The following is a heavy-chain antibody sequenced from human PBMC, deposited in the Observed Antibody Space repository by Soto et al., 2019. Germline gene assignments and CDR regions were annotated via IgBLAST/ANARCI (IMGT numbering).Heavy chain of an antibody. V-gene: IGHV3-74*01. CDR2: INSDGSST. Sequence: EVPLVKSGGGLVQPGGSLRVSCAASGFTFSSYWMHWVRQAPGKGLVWVSRINSDGSSTNYADFVKGRFAISRDNAKNTLYLQMNSRRVEDTAVYYCSSVGGSTWHWGPGTLVTVSS. D-gene: IGHD1-26*01. CDR3: SSVGGSTWH. J-gene: IGHJ4*02. CDR1: GFTFSSYW.